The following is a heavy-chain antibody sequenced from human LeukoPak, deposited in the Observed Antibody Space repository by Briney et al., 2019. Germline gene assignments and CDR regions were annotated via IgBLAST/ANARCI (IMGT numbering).Heavy chain of an antibody. D-gene: IGHD6-13*01. CDR1: GYSFTKYW. V-gene: IGHV5-10-1*01. CDR3: ASTGGYSSSWPNY. CDR2: IDPSDSYT. J-gene: IGHJ4*02. Sequence: GESLKISCKGSGYSFTKYWIAWVRQMPGKGLEWMGRIDPSDSYTNYSPSFQGHVTISADKSISTAYLQWGSLKASDTAMYYCASTGGYSSSWPNYWGQGTLVTVSS.